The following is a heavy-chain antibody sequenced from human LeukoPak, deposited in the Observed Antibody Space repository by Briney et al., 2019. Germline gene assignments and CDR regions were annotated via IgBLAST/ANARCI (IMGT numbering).Heavy chain of an antibody. J-gene: IGHJ6*03. CDR1: GFTFSDYY. V-gene: IGHV3-11*01. Sequence: GGSLGLSCAASGFTFSDYYMSWIRQAPGKGLEWASYISSSGSTIYYADSVKGRFTISRDNAKNSLFLQMNSLRAEDTAVYYCARGAVPYYYYYMDVWGKGTTVTVSS. D-gene: IGHD2-2*01. CDR2: ISSSGSTI. CDR3: ARGAVPYYYYYMDV.